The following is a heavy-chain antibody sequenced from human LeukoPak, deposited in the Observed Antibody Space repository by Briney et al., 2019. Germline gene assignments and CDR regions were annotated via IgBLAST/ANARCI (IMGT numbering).Heavy chain of an antibody. D-gene: IGHD6-19*01. CDR3: ASSPVVYSSGWYGGSQSNWFDP. V-gene: IGHV1-69*05. CDR1: GGTFSSYA. CDR2: IIPIFGTA. Sequence: ASVKVSCKASGGTFSSYAISWVRQAPGQGLEWMGRIIPIFGTANYAQKFQGRVTITTDESTSIAYMELSSLRSEDTAVYYCASSPVVYSSGWYGGSQSNWFDPWGQGTLVTVSS. J-gene: IGHJ5*02.